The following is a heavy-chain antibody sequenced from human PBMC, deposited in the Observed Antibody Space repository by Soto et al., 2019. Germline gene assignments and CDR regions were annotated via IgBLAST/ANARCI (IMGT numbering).Heavy chain of an antibody. D-gene: IGHD6-19*01. CDR2: ISPYNGNT. J-gene: IGHJ4*02. CDR1: GYTFTTYG. Sequence: ASVKVSCKTSGYTFTTYGITWVRQAPGQGLEWMGWISPYNGNTNYAQKVRGRVTMTTDTSTSTASMDLRSLRSDDTAVYYCARDITSSGWTGVDYWGQGTLVTVSS. CDR3: ARDITSSGWTGVDY. V-gene: IGHV1-18*01.